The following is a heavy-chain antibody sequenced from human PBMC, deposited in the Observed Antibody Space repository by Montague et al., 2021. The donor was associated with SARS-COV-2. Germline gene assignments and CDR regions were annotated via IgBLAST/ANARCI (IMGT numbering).Heavy chain of an antibody. CDR1: GGSMSSYH. Sequence: SETLSLTCSVSGGSMSSYHWVWIRRPPGKGLEWIGYVSYRGSTNYNLSLKSRVTISLDTSKNRFSLRVTSVTAADTAVYYCARDVRYYYDRWGQGILVTVSS. J-gene: IGHJ4*02. D-gene: IGHD3-22*01. V-gene: IGHV4-59*01. CDR3: ARDVRYYYDR. CDR2: VSYRGST.